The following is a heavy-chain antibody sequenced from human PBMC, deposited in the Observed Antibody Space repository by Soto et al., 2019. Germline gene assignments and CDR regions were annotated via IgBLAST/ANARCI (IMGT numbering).Heavy chain of an antibody. Sequence: SETLSLPCSVTGCSMRSYYWSWIRQSPEKGLEWIGYFYHSGNSNYNPSLKSRVTISVDTSKNQLSLSLRSVTAADTAVYFCARISSVDPYGYVNGGLDVWGQGTTVTVSS. V-gene: IGHV4-59*01. J-gene: IGHJ6*02. CDR1: GCSMRSYY. CDR2: FYHSGNS. D-gene: IGHD5-18*01. CDR3: ARISSVDPYGYVNGGLDV.